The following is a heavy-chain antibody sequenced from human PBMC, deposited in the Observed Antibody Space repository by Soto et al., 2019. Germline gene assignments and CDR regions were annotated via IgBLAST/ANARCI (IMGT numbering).Heavy chain of an antibody. Sequence: PSETLSLTCTVSGDSITSSSHYWGWIRQPPGKGLECIANIYYDGNTYYNPSLKSRVTISGDTSKNRFSLKLTSVTAADTAMYYCARLYRGNSVWFDPWGQGTLVTVSS. D-gene: IGHD4-4*01. J-gene: IGHJ5*02. CDR1: GDSITSSSHY. CDR2: IYYDGNT. CDR3: ARLYRGNSVWFDP. V-gene: IGHV4-39*01.